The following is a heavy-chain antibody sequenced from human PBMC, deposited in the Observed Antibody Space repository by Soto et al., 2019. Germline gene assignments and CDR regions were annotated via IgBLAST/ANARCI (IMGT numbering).Heavy chain of an antibody. J-gene: IGHJ6*02. V-gene: IGHV4-30-4*01. Sequence: PSETLSLTCTVSGGSISSGDYYRSWIRQPPGKGLEWIGYIYYSGSTYYNPSLKSRVTISVDTSKNQFSLKLSSVTAADTAVYYCASPPRLEGYYDPEYGMDVWGQGTTVTVSS. CDR2: IYYSGST. CDR1: GGSISSGDYY. D-gene: IGHD3-22*01. CDR3: ASPPRLEGYYDPEYGMDV.